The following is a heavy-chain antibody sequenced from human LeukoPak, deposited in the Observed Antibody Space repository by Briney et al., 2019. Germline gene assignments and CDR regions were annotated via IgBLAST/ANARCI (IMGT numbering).Heavy chain of an antibody. V-gene: IGHV4-39*01. CDR1: GFTVNSKF. CDR3: ARYSSSWYDHRAFDI. CDR2: IYYSGST. D-gene: IGHD6-13*01. Sequence: GSLRLSCAASGFTVNSKFMSWIRQPPGKGLEWIGSIYYSGSTYYNPSLKSRVTISVDTSKNQFSLKLSSVTAADTAVYYCARYSSSWYDHRAFDIWGQGTMVTVSS. J-gene: IGHJ3*02.